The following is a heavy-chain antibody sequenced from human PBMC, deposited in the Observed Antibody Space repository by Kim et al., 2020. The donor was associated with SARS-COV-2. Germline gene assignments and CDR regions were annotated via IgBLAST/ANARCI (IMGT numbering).Heavy chain of an antibody. J-gene: IGHJ2*01. D-gene: IGHD5-18*01. V-gene: IGHV4-39*01. CDR2: IYYSGST. CDR3: ARLSGHSSKEWYFDL. Sequence: SETLSLTCTVSGGSISSSSYYWGWIRQPPGKGLEWIGSIYYSGSTYYNPSLKSRVTISVDTSKNQFSLKLSSVTAADTAVYYCARLSGHSSKEWYFDLWGRGTLVTVSS. CDR1: GGSISSSSYY.